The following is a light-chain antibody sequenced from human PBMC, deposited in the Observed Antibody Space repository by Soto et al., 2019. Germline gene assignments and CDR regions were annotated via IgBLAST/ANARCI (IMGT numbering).Light chain of an antibody. CDR3: SSYTGTSTQV. Sequence: SALTQPASVSGSPGQSITISCTGSSSDVGHYDYVSWFQQHPGRAPTLLIYDVTYRPSGVSNRFSGAKSGSTASLTISGLRTEDEANYYCSSYTGTSTQVFGTGTKLTVL. CDR2: DVT. J-gene: IGLJ1*01. V-gene: IGLV2-14*03. CDR1: SSDVGHYDY.